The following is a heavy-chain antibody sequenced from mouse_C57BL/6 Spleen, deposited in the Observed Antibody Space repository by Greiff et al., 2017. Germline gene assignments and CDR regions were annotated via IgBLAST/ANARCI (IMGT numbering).Heavy chain of an antibody. V-gene: IGHV1-26*01. Sequence: EVQLQQSGPELVKPGASVKISCKASGYTFTDYYMNWVKQSHGKSLEWIGDINPNNSGTSYNQKFNGKATLTVAKSSSTAYMELRSLPSEVSAVYYCARGRYSNYEGDAMDYWGQGTSVTVSS. CDR2: INPNNSGT. D-gene: IGHD2-5*01. J-gene: IGHJ4*01. CDR1: GYTFTDYY. CDR3: ARGRYSNYEGDAMDY.